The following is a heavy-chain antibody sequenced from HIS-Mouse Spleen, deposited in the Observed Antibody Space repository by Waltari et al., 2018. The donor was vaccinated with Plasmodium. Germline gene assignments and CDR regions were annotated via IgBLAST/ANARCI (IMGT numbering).Heavy chain of an antibody. CDR3: ASSWYWYFDL. V-gene: IGHV3-7*01. D-gene: IGHD6-13*01. CDR1: GFTFISYW. Sequence: EVQLVESGGGLVQPGGSLRLSCAASGFTFISYWMSWVRQAPGKGLEWGDNIKQDGSEKYYVDAGKGRFTISRDNAKNSLYLQMNSLRAEDTAVYYCASSWYWYFDLWGRGTLVTVSS. J-gene: IGHJ2*01. CDR2: IKQDGSEK.